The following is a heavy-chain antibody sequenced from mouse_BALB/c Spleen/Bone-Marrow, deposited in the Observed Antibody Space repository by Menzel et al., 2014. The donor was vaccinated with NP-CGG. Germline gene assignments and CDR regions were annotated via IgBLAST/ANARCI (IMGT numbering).Heavy chain of an antibody. V-gene: IGHV5-9-1*01. CDR3: ARGGGYDWYFDV. Sequence: LVESGGGLVKPGGSLKLSCAASGFTFSSYAMSWVRQTPEKRLEWVATISSGGSYTYYPDSVKGRFTISRDNAKNTLYLQMSSRRSEDTAMYYCARGGGYDWYFDVWGAGTTVTVSS. J-gene: IGHJ1*01. CDR1: GFTFSSYA. D-gene: IGHD2-2*01. CDR2: ISSGGSYT.